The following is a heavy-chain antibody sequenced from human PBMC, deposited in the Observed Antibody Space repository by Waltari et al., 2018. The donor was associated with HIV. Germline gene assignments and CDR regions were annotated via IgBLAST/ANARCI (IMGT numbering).Heavy chain of an antibody. J-gene: IGHJ4*02. D-gene: IGHD3-22*01. V-gene: IGHV3-30*18. CDR2: IAYDGSNK. CDR3: AKERGYDSSGCDY. Sequence: QVQLVESGGGVVQPGRSLRLSCAVSGFTFSNYGLHWVRQAPGKGLGWVAVIAYDGSNKYYADSVKGRFTISRDNSKNTLYLQMNSLRAEDTAVYYCAKERGYDSSGCDYWGQGTLVTVSS. CDR1: GFTFSNYG.